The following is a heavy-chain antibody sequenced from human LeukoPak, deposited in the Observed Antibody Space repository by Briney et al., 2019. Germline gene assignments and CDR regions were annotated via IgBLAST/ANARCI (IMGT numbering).Heavy chain of an antibody. CDR1: GGSISSSSYH. J-gene: IGHJ4*02. Sequence: SETLSLTCTVSGGSISSSSYHWGWIRQPPGKGLEWIGSIYYSGSTYYNPSLKSRVTISVDTSKNQFSLKLSSVTAADPAVYYCASGGGGVQFDYWGQGTLVTVSS. CDR2: IYYSGST. CDR3: ASGGGGVQFDY. V-gene: IGHV4-39*01. D-gene: IGHD3-16*01.